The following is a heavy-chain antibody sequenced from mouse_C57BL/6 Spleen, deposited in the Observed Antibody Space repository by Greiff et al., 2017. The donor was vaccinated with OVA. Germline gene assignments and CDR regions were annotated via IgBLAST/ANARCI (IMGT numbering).Heavy chain of an antibody. CDR2: IYPGSGNT. CDR1: GYTFTDYY. J-gene: IGHJ2*01. D-gene: IGHD1-1*01. CDR3: ARGNYYGSSFFDD. V-gene: IGHV1-76*01. Sequence: LVESGAELVRPGASVKLSCKASGYTFTDYYINWVKQRPGQGLEWIARIYPGSGNTYYNEKFKGKATLTAEKSSSTAYMQLSSLTSEDSAVYFCARGNYYGSSFFDDWGQGTTLTVSS.